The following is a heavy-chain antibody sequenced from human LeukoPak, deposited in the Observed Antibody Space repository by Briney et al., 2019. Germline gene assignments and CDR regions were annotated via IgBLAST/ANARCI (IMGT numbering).Heavy chain of an antibody. J-gene: IGHJ4*02. Sequence: SETLSLTCTVSGGSISSSSYYWGWIRQPPGKGLEWIGSVYYSGSTYYNPSLKSRVTISVATSKNQFSLKLSSVTAADTAVYYCARQVSHYDSSGYIPNWGQGTLVTVSS. CDR2: VYYSGST. V-gene: IGHV4-39*01. D-gene: IGHD3-22*01. CDR3: ARQVSHYDSSGYIPN. CDR1: GGSISSSSYY.